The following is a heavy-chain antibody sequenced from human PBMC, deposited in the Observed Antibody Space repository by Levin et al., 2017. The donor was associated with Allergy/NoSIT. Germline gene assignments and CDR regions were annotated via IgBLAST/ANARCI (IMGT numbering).Heavy chain of an antibody. CDR2: ISAYNGNT. J-gene: IGHJ5*02. V-gene: IGHV1-18*01. D-gene: IGHD6-13*01. Sequence: ASVKVSCKASGYTFTSYGISWVRQAPGQGLEWMGWISAYNGNTNYAQKLQGRVTMTTDTSTSTAYMELRSLRSDDTAVYYCARDRYPYSSSFFDPWGQGTLVTVSS. CDR1: GYTFTSYG. CDR3: ARDRYPYSSSFFDP.